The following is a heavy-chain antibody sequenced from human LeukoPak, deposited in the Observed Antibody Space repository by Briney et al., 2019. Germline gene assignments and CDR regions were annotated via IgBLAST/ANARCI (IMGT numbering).Heavy chain of an antibody. Sequence: GGSLRLSCEASGFIFSSYSINWVRQAPGKGQEWVSSISSGGTKIYYADSVKGRFTISRDDVKESVYLQMNSLRVEDTAVYYCARDFLAAGDYWGQGTQVTVSS. CDR3: ARDFLAAGDY. J-gene: IGHJ4*02. CDR1: GFIFSSYS. V-gene: IGHV3-21*01. D-gene: IGHD6-13*01. CDR2: ISSGGTKI.